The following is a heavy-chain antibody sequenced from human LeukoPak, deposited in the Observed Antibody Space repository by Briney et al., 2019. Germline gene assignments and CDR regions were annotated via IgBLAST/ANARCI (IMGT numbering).Heavy chain of an antibody. V-gene: IGHV4-61*03. Sequence: SETLSLTCTVSGGSISSSSYYWSWIRQPPGKGLEWIGHIYYSGSTNYNPSLRSRVTISEDTSENRIFLRLSSVTAADTAVYFCARGFTVMDAFDIWGPGSMVAVPS. D-gene: IGHD3-22*01. J-gene: IGHJ3*02. CDR2: IYYSGST. CDR1: GGSISSSSYY. CDR3: ARGFTVMDAFDI.